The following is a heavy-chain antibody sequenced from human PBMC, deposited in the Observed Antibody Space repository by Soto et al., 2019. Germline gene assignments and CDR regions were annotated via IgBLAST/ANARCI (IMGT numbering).Heavy chain of an antibody. CDR1: GFTFTSSA. CDR2: IVVGSGNT. J-gene: IGHJ4*02. CDR3: AAKGYCTNGVCLFDY. D-gene: IGHD2-8*01. V-gene: IGHV1-58*01. Sequence: ASVKVSCKASGFTFTSSAVQWVRQARGQRLEWIGWIVVGSGNTNYAQKFQERVTITRDMSTSTAYMELSSLRSEDTAVYYCAAKGYCTNGVCLFDYWGQGTLVTVSS.